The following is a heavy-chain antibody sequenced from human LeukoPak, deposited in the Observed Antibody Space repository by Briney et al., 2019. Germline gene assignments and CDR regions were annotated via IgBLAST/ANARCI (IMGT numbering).Heavy chain of an antibody. CDR1: GGSISSYY. D-gene: IGHD1-1*01. J-gene: IGHJ5*02. CDR3: ATGRVMEPFDP. V-gene: IGHV4-39*01. Sequence: PSETLSLTCTVSGGSISSYYWGWIRQPPGKGLEWIGSIYYSGSTYSNPSLKSRVTISVDTSKNQFSLKLSSVTAADTAVYYCATGRVMEPFDPWGQGTLVTVSS. CDR2: IYYSGST.